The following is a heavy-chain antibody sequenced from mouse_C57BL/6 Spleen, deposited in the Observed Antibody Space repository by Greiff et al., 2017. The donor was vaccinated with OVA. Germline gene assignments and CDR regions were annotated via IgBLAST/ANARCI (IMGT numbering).Heavy chain of an antibody. Sequence: EVMLVESEGGLVQPGSSMKLSCTASGFTFSDYYMAWVSQVPEKGLEWVANINYDGSSTYYMDSLKSRFIFSRDNAKNILYLQKSSLKSEDTATYYFARVDYDEGFAYWGQGTLVTVSA. CDR2: INYDGSST. CDR1: GFTFSDYY. CDR3: ARVDYDEGFAY. D-gene: IGHD1-1*01. J-gene: IGHJ3*01. V-gene: IGHV5-16*01.